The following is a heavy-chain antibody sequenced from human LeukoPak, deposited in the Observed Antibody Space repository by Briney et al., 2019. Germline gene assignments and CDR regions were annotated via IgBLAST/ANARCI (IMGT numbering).Heavy chain of an antibody. CDR1: GGSISSDY. D-gene: IGHD5-12*01. V-gene: IGHV4-59*12. CDR3: ARDYSRGYAWFDP. J-gene: IGHJ5*02. CDR2: IYYSGST. Sequence: SETLSLTCTVSGGSISSDYWSWIRQPPGKGLEWIGYIYYSGSTNYNPSLKSRVTISVDTSKNQFSLKLTSVTAADTALYFCARDYSRGYAWFDPWGQGILVTVSS.